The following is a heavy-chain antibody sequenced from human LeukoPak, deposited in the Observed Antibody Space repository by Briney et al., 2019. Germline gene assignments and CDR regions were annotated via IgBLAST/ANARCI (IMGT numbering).Heavy chain of an antibody. Sequence: SVTVSCKASGGTFSSYAISWVRQAPGQGLEWMGGIIPIFGTANYAQKFQGRVTITADESTSTAYMELSSLRSEDTAVYYCASTPTLYSSGWPYDYWGQGTLVTVSS. D-gene: IGHD6-19*01. CDR1: GGTFSSYA. V-gene: IGHV1-69*13. J-gene: IGHJ4*02. CDR2: IIPIFGTA. CDR3: ASTPTLYSSGWPYDY.